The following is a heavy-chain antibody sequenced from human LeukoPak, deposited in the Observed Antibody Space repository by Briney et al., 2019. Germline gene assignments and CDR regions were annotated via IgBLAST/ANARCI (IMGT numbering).Heavy chain of an antibody. CDR2: INLNSGNT. J-gene: IGHJ4*02. V-gene: IGHV1-8*02. CDR1: GYTFTTYD. D-gene: IGHD3-10*01. CDR3: ARAKVVRGVRFFDL. Sequence: GASVKVSCKASGYTFTTYDINWVRQATGQGLEWMGWINLNSGNTGYAAYAQRLQGRVTITRNTSISTAYMELSSLTSDDTAVYYCARAKVVRGVRFFDLWGQGTLVTVSS.